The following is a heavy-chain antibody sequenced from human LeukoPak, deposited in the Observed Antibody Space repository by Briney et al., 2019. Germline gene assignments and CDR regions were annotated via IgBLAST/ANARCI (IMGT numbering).Heavy chain of an antibody. D-gene: IGHD3-22*01. CDR3: ARDMRDSSGYWVYYSDY. CDR2: ISAYNGNT. CDR1: GYTFTSYG. Sequence: ASVKVSCKASGYTFTSYGISWVRQAPGQGLEWMGWISAYNGNTNYAQKLQGRVTMTTDTSTSTAYMELRSPRSDDTAVYYCARDMRDSSGYWVYYSDYWGQGTLVTVSS. V-gene: IGHV1-18*01. J-gene: IGHJ4*02.